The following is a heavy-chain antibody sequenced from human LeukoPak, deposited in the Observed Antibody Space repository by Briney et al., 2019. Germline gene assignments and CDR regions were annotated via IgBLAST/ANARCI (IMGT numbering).Heavy chain of an antibody. CDR1: GASIRRYH. D-gene: IGHD6-19*01. CDR2: IDNSGNT. J-gene: IGHJ4*02. V-gene: IGHV4-59*08. Sequence: SETLSLTCTVSGASIRRYHWSWIRQPPGKGLEWIGYIDNSGNTKYNPSLKSRVTISVDTSKNQFSLKLSSVTAADTAVYFCAHSTGWPDFDFWGQGALVTVSS. CDR3: AHSTGWPDFDF.